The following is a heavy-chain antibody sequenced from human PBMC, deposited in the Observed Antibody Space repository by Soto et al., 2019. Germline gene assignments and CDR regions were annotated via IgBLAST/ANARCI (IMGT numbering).Heavy chain of an antibody. CDR2: IYWDDDK. V-gene: IGHV2-5*02. J-gene: IGHJ4*02. Sequence: SGPTLVNPTQTLTLTCTFSGFSLSTSGVGVGWIRQPPGKVLEWLALIYWDDDKRYSPSLKSRLTITKDTSKNQVVLTMTNMDPVDTATYYCAHSRWGYNWNDGCWFDYWGQGTLVTVSS. CDR1: GFSLSTSGVG. CDR3: AHSRWGYNWNDGCWFDY. D-gene: IGHD1-20*01.